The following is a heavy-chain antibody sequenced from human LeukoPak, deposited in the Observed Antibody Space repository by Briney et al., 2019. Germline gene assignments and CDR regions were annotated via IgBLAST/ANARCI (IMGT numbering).Heavy chain of an antibody. CDR1: GFTFSSYS. Sequence: PGVSLRLSCSASGFTFSSYSMNWVRQAPGKGREWVSSISSRSSPIDYAVSEKGRFTIHRDNAKNLMYLQMNSMRAEDTAVYYCARETGEAFDPWGQGTLVTVSS. CDR3: ARETGEAFDP. J-gene: IGHJ5*02. V-gene: IGHV3-21*01. D-gene: IGHD7-27*01. CDR2: ISSRSSPI.